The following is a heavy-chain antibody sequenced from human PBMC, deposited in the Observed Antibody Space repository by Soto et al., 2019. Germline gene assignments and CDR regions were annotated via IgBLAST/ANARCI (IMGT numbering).Heavy chain of an antibody. D-gene: IGHD2-8*01. Sequence: QGHLVQSGGEVKKPGASVKVSCKASGYTFTRYGISWVRQAPGQGLERMGWISGYNGDTNYAQNVQGRVSMTIDTSTSTAYMELRSLTSDDTAVYYCAKNGQPPYYYYGLDVWGQGTTVTVSS. CDR1: GYTFTRYG. CDR2: ISGYNGDT. J-gene: IGHJ6*02. V-gene: IGHV1-18*01. CDR3: AKNGQPPYYYYGLDV.